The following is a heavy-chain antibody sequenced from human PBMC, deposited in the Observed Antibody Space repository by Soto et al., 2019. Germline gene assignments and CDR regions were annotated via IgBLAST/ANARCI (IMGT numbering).Heavy chain of an antibody. CDR3: ARRLAYSSGWYGH. D-gene: IGHD6-19*01. CDR1: GGFFSGYY. J-gene: IGHJ4*02. Sequence: QVQLQQWGAGLLKPSETLSLTCAVYGGFFSGYYWSWIRQPPGKGLEWIGEINHSGSTNYNPSLKGRVTISVDTSKNQFPLKLISVTAADTAVYYCARRLAYSSGWYGHWGQGTLVTVSS. V-gene: IGHV4-34*01. CDR2: INHSGST.